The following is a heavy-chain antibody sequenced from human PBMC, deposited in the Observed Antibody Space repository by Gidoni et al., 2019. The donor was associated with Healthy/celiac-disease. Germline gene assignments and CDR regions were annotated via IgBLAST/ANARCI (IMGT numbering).Heavy chain of an antibody. CDR3: AREGRGNTEYAEYFQH. J-gene: IGHJ1*01. CDR2: IWYDGGNK. D-gene: IGHD5-12*01. CDR1: GFTFSSYG. V-gene: IGHV3-33*01. Sequence: QVQLVESGGGVVQPGRSLRLSWAASGFTFSSYGMHWVRQAPGKGLEWVAVIWYDGGNKYYADSVKGRFTISRDNSKNTLYLQMNSLRAEDTAVYYCAREGRGNTEYAEYFQHWGQGTLVTVSS.